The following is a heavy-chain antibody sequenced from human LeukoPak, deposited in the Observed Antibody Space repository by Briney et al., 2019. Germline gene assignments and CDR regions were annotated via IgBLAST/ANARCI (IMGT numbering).Heavy chain of an antibody. J-gene: IGHJ3*02. D-gene: IGHD1-26*01. V-gene: IGHV4-4*07. CDR2: IYNSGST. CDR3: ARGRSGSLDAFDI. CDR1: GGSISSYY. Sequence: SETLSLTCTVSGGSISSYYWSWIRQPAGKGLEWIGRIYNSGSTNYNPSLKSRVTISVDTSKNQFFLKLSSVTAADTAVYYCARGRSGSLDAFDIWSQGTMVTVSS.